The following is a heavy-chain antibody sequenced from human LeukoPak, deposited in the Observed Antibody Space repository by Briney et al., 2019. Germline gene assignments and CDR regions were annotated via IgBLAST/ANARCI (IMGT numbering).Heavy chain of an antibody. CDR3: ARDWYYYDSSGFYYYYMDV. Sequence: SETLSLTCAVSGGSISSSNWWSWVRQPPGKGLEWIGEIYHSGSTNYNPSLKSRVTISVDKSKNQFSLKLSSVTAADTAVYYCARDWYYYDSSGFYYYYMDVWGKGTTVTVSS. V-gene: IGHV4-4*02. J-gene: IGHJ6*03. CDR2: IYHSGST. CDR1: GGSISSSNW. D-gene: IGHD3-22*01.